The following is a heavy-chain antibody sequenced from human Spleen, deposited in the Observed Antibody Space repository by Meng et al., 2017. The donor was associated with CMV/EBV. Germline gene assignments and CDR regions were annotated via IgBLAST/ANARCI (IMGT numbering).Heavy chain of an antibody. V-gene: IGHV1-18*01. CDR3: ARGRRRGSYGAYYFDY. Sequence: ASVKVSCKASGYTFISNGISWVRQAPGQGLEWMGWISAYNGHTNYAQKLQGRVTMTTDTSTSTAYMELSSLRSEDTAVYYCARGRRRGSYGAYYFDYWGQGTLVTVSS. CDR2: ISAYNGHT. CDR1: GYTFISNG. D-gene: IGHD1-26*01. J-gene: IGHJ4*02.